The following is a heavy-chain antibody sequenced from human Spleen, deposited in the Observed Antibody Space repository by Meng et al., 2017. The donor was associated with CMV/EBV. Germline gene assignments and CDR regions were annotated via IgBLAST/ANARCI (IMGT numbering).Heavy chain of an antibody. CDR3: ARERMWGGLERSGWYYYGLDV. J-gene: IGHJ6*02. V-gene: IGHV3-11*01. CDR2: IRGSGRTI. CDR1: DFTFSDYY. Sequence: GESLKISCAASDFTFSDYYMTWIRQAPGKGLEWVSYIRGSGRTIYYADSVKGRFTISRDNAKKSLFLQMNSLRAEDTAVYYCARERMWGGLERSGWYYYGLDVWGQGTTVTVSS. D-gene: IGHD6-19*01.